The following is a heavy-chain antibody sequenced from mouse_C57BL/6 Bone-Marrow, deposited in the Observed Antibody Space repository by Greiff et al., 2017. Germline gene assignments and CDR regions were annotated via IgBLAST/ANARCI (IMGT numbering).Heavy chain of an antibody. V-gene: IGHV1-53*01. Sequence: LQQPGTELVKPGASVKLSCKASGYTFTSYWMHWVKQRPGQGLEWIGNINPSNGGTNYNEKFKSKATLTVDKSSSTAYMQLSSLTSEDSAVYDCARDYGSSYDWFAYWGQGTLVTVSA. CDR3: ARDYGSSYDWFAY. CDR1: GYTFTSYW. D-gene: IGHD1-1*01. CDR2: INPSNGGT. J-gene: IGHJ3*01.